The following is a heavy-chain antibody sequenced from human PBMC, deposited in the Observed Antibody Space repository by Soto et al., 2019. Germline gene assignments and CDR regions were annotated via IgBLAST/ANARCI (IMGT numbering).Heavy chain of an antibody. CDR1: GFTFSSYG. D-gene: IGHD4-17*01. CDR3: ARGSNSGDYHWFDP. CDR2: IWYDGSNK. Sequence: QVQLVESGGGVVQPGRSLRLSCAASGFTFSSYGMHWVRQAPGKGLEWVAVIWYDGSNKYYADSVKGRFTISRDNSKNTLYLQMNSLRAEDTAVYYCARGSNSGDYHWFDPWGQGTLVTVSS. V-gene: IGHV3-33*01. J-gene: IGHJ5*02.